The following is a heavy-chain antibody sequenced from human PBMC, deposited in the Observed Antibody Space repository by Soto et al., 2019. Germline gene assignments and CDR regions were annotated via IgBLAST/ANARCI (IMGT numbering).Heavy chain of an antibody. CDR3: ARGGVAARKGRWFDP. D-gene: IGHD6-25*01. CDR2: IHYSGST. V-gene: IGHV4-34*11. Sequence: SETLSITCAVYGGSVRGYYWSWIRQPPGKGLEWIGYIHYSGSTNYNPSLRSRVTISVDTPKNQFSLKVNSMTAADTAIYYCARGGVAARKGRWFDPWGQGTLVTVSS. J-gene: IGHJ5*02. CDR1: GGSVRGYY.